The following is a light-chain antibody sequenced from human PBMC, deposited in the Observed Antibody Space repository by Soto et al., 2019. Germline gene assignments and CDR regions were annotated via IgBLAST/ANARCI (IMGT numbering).Light chain of an antibody. CDR2: DAS. CDR1: QNINNW. V-gene: IGKV1-5*01. CDR3: QHMRT. Sequence: MTQSPATQSASICDRVTITCRASQNINNWIAWYQQKPGKAPKFLIYDASTLESGVPSRFSGSGFGTEFSLTISSLQPDDFGSYYCQHMRTFGQGTKVDIK. J-gene: IGKJ1*01.